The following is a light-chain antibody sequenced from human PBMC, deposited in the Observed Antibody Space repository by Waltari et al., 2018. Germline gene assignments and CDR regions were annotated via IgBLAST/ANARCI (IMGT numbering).Light chain of an antibody. J-gene: IGKJ4*01. V-gene: IGKV3-11*01. CDR1: QCVNSY. CDR3: QQRIDWPLT. CDR2: DAS. Sequence: VLTQSPAARSLSLGERGSRSCRSSQCVNSYSVWYQQKPGQAPSLLIYDASNRATGIPARFSGSGSGADFTLTISSLEPEDFAVYYCQQRIDWPLTFGGGTKVEVK.